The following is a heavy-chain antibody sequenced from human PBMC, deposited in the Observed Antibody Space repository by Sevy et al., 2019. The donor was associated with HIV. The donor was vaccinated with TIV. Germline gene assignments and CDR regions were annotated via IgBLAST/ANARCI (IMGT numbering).Heavy chain of an antibody. CDR1: GFTFSSYA. Sequence: GGSLRLSCAASGFTFSSYAMSWVRQAPGKGLEWVSAISGSGGSTYYADSVKGRFTISRDNSKNTLYLQMNSLRAEDTAVYYCAKDGFKPSVGDENYYYYYMDVWGKWTTVTGSS. V-gene: IGHV3-23*01. D-gene: IGHD3-16*01. CDR3: AKDGFKPSVGDENYYYYYMDV. J-gene: IGHJ6*03. CDR2: ISGSGGST.